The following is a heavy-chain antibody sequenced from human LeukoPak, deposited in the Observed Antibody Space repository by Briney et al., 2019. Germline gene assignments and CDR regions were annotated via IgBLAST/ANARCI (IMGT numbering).Heavy chain of an antibody. CDR2: IIPIFGTA. D-gene: IGHD5-18*01. CDR1: GYTFTSYY. Sequence: SVKVSCKASGYTFTSYYMHWVRQAPGQGLEWMGGIIPIFGTANYAQKFQGRVTITADESTSTAYMELSSLRSEDTAVYYCARFGLIQLWFTTWGQGTLVTVSS. J-gene: IGHJ5*02. CDR3: ARFGLIQLWFTT. V-gene: IGHV1-69*13.